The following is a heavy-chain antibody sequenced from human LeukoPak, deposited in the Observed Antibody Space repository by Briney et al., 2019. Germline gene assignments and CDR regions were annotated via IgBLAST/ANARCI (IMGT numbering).Heavy chain of an antibody. CDR1: GFTVSSSY. D-gene: IGHD3-16*01. V-gene: IGHV3-53*01. Sequence: GGSLRLSCAASGFTVSSSYMSWVRQAPGKGLEWVSVIYSDGSTYYADSVKGRFTISRDNSKNMLYLQMNSLRAEDTAVYYCARLYYDYVWGSRDAFDIWGQGTMVTVSS. CDR2: IYSDGST. J-gene: IGHJ3*02. CDR3: ARLYYDYVWGSRDAFDI.